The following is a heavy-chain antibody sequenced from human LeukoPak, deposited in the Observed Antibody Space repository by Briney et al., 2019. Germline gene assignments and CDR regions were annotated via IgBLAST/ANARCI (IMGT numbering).Heavy chain of an antibody. CDR3: ARRRGRYSGDAFDI. D-gene: IGHD1-26*01. Sequence: GESLKISCKASGYKITTYWIGRVRQMPGKSLEWIGFIYPGDSDTRYSPSFQGQVTISADKSMSTAYLQWSSLKASDTAMYYCARRRGRYSGDAFDIWGQGTMVTVSS. V-gene: IGHV5-51*01. CDR1: GYKITTYW. J-gene: IGHJ3*02. CDR2: IYPGDSDT.